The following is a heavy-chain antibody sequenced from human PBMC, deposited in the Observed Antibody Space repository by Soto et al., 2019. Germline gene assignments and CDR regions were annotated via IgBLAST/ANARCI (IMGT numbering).Heavy chain of an antibody. CDR3: ARITQGDYFWFDP. CDR2: IDWDDGK. J-gene: IGHJ5*02. V-gene: IGHV2-70*01. CDR1: GFSLTTSGMC. Sequence: SGPTLVNPTQTLTLTCSFSGFSLTTSGMCVGWIRQPPGKALEWLALIDWDDGKFYSPSLKTRLTISKDTSKNQVVLTMTNMDPVDTATYFCARITQGDYFWFDPWGPGTLVTVSS. D-gene: IGHD4-17*01.